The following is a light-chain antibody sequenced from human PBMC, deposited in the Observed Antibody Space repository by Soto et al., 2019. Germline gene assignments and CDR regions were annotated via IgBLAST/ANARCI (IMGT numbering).Light chain of an antibody. J-gene: IGKJ1*01. V-gene: IGKV3-20*01. CDR1: QSISSNY. CDR2: GAF. CDR3: PQYGSSPRT. Sequence: EIVLTQSPGTLSMSPGERATLSCRASQSISSNYLAWYQHKPGQAPRLLIYGAFSRATGIPDRFSGSGSGTDLTINISRLEAEEFAVYYCPQYGSSPRTFGQGTKVEFK.